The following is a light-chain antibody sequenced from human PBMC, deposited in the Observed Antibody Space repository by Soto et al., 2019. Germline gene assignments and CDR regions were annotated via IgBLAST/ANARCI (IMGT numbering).Light chain of an antibody. V-gene: IGKV1-39*01. CDR2: GAS. CDR1: QNISTY. J-gene: IGKJ4*01. CDR3: QQSYSTPLT. Sequence: DIQMTQSPSSLSASIGDRVTITCRATQNISTYLNWYQQKPGKAPKFLIYGASSLQSGVPSRFSGSGSGTDFTLTISSLQPEDFATYYCQQSYSTPLTFGGGTKVDIK.